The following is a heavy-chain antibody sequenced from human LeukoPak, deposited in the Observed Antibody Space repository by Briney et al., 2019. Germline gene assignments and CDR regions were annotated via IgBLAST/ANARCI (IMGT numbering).Heavy chain of an antibody. CDR1: GGSISSYY. Sequence: PSETLSLTCTVSGGSISSYYWSWIRQPPGEGLEWMGYIYYSGSTNYNPSLKSRVTISVDTSKNQFSLKLSSVTAADTAVYYCARFCNYYDSSGYYYGFDPWGQGTLVTVSS. CDR3: ARFCNYYDSSGYYYGFDP. CDR2: IYYSGST. D-gene: IGHD3-22*01. J-gene: IGHJ5*02. V-gene: IGHV4-59*01.